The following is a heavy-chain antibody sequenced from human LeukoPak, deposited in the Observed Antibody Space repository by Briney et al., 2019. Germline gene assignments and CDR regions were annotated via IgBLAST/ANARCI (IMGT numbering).Heavy chain of an antibody. CDR2: INPNNGGT. D-gene: IGHD1-26*01. V-gene: IGHV1-2*06. Sequence: ASVKVSCKAAGYTFTGYYMHWVRQAPGQGLEWMGRINPNNGGTNYAQKFQGRVTMTGDTSISTAYMELSSLRSDDTAVYYCTRESGSYHGNDYWGQGTLVTVSS. CDR3: TRESGSYHGNDY. CDR1: GYTFTGYY. J-gene: IGHJ4*02.